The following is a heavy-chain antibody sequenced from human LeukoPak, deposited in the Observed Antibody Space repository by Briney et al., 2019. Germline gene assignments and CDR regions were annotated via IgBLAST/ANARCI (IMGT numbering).Heavy chain of an antibody. CDR3: AKGDGPMVRGAHGY. J-gene: IGHJ4*02. D-gene: IGHD3-10*01. Sequence: SLRLSCAASGFTFDDYAMHWVRQAPGKGLEWVSGISWNSGSIGYADSVKGRFTISRDNAKNSLYLQMNSLRAEDTALYYCAKGDGPMVRGAHGYWGQGTLVTVSS. CDR2: ISWNSGSI. CDR1: GFTFDDYA. V-gene: IGHV3-9*01.